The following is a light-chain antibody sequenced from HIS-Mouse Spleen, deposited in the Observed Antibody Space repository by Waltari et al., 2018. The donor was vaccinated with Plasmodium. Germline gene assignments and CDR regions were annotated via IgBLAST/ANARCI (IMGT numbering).Light chain of an antibody. Sequence: EIVLTQSPATLSLSPGERATLSCRASQSVSSYLAWYQQKPGQAPRLLRYDASTRATGIPARFSGRGSGTDFTLTISSLEPEDFAVYYCQQRSNWPRVLTFGGGTKVEIK. CDR2: DAS. CDR3: QQRSNWPRVLT. V-gene: IGKV3-11*01. J-gene: IGKJ4*01. CDR1: QSVSSY.